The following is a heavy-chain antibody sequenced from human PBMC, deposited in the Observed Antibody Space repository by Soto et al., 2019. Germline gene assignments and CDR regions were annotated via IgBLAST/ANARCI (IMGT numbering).Heavy chain of an antibody. CDR2: IYSEGTP. CDR3: ARSTYYDILTGSYYYYAMDV. D-gene: IGHD3-9*01. Sequence: AGGSLSLACAASGFTVGSNYMSWVRQAPGKGLEWVSVIYSEGTPYYADSVKGRFTISRENSNNTLYLHMNNLRAEDTAVYYCARSTYYDILTGSYYYYAMDVWGQGTTVTVSS. J-gene: IGHJ6*02. V-gene: IGHV3-53*01. CDR1: GFTVGSNY.